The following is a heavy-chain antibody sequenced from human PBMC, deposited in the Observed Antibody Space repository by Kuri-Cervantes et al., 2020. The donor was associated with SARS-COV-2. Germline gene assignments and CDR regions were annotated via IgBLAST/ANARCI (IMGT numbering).Heavy chain of an antibody. V-gene: IGHV4-34*01. Sequence: SQTLSLPCAVYGGSFSGYYWSWIRQPPGKGLEWIGEINHSGSTNYNPSLKSRVTISVDTSKNQFSLKLSSVTAADTAVYYCAGWPVVPAANPKWGIDYWGQGTLVTVSS. CDR3: AGWPVVPAANPKWGIDY. CDR2: INHSGST. D-gene: IGHD2-2*01. CDR1: GGSFSGYY. J-gene: IGHJ4*02.